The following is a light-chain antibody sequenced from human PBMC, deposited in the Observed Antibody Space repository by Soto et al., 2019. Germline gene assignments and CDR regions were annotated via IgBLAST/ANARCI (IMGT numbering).Light chain of an antibody. CDR1: QTINNW. CDR2: DVS. J-gene: IGKJ1*01. V-gene: IGKV1-5*01. Sequence: DIPVTQSPSTLSASVGDSVTITCRASQTINNWLAWYQQKPGMAPKLLIFDVSNLEGGVPSRFSGSGSGTEFTRTISSLQPDDFATYYCQQYNSYSPWSVGQGTKVEIK. CDR3: QQYNSYSPWS.